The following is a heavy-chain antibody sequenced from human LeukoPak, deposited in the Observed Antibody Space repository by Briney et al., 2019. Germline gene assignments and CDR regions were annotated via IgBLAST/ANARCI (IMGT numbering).Heavy chain of an antibody. J-gene: IGHJ4*02. D-gene: IGHD7-27*01. CDR3: ATCHLGWGSPRDY. CDR2: IIPILGIA. V-gene: IGHV1-69*04. Sequence: SVKVSCKASGYTFTSYGISWVRQAPGQGLEWMGRIIPILGIANYAQKFQGRVTITADKSTSTAYMELSSLRSEDTAVYYCATCHLGWGSPRDYWGQGTLVTVSS. CDR1: GYTFTSYG.